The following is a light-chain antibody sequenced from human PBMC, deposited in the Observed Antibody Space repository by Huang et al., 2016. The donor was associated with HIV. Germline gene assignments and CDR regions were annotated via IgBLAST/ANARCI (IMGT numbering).Light chain of an antibody. V-gene: IGKV4-1*01. CDR3: QQYYKTPLT. J-gene: IGKJ4*01. Sequence: DIVMTQSPDSLAVSLGERATITCKSSRSVCHSPNKNNYLAWYQQKPGQPPKLLLDWASARESWDPDRFNGSGSVTDFTFTISSLQAEDVALYYCQQYYKTPLTFGGGTRVELK. CDR1: RSVCHSPNKNNY. CDR2: WAS.